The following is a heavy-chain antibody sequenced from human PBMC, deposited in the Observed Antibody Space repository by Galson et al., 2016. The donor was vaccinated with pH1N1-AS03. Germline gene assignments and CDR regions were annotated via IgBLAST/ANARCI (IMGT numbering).Heavy chain of an antibody. J-gene: IGHJ4*02. CDR2: IYHSGGT. CDR1: GFTFSRFW. V-gene: IGHV4-38-2*01. CDR3: ARVGKYFDFWSGYSDFDY. D-gene: IGHD3-3*01. Sequence: LRLSCAASGFTFSRFWLNWVRQTPGKGLEWIGSIYHSGGTYYNPSLMSRVTISVDTSKNRFSLKVTSVTAADTAVYYCARVGKYFDFWSGYSDFDYWGQGTLVTVSS.